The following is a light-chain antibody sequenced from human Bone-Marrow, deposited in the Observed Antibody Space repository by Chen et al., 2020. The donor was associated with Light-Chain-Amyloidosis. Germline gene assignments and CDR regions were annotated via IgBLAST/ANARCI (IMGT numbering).Light chain of an antibody. CDR1: QDITNY. J-gene: IGKJ2*01. CDR2: DAS. V-gene: IGKV1-33*01. CDR3: QQYDHLPPS. Sequence: DIQMTQSPSSLSASVGDRVTITCQASQDITNYLNWYQQKPGKAPKLLIYDASNLETGVPSRFSGSGSGTDFTFSISSLQPEDIATYYCQQYDHLPPSFGPGTKLEIK.